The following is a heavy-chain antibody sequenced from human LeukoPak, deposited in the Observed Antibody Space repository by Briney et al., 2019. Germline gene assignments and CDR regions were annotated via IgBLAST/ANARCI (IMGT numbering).Heavy chain of an antibody. CDR3: TRAGYSGSYYAYYYYYGMDV. D-gene: IGHD1-26*01. CDR1: GFTFSGSA. V-gene: IGHV3-73*01. CDR2: IRSKANSYAT. Sequence: GGSLRLSCAASGFTFSGSAMHWVRQASGNGLEWVGRIRSKANSYATAYAASVKGRFTISRDDSKNTAYLQMNSLKTEDTAVYYCTRAGYSGSYYAYYYYYGMDVWGQGTTVTVSS. J-gene: IGHJ6*02.